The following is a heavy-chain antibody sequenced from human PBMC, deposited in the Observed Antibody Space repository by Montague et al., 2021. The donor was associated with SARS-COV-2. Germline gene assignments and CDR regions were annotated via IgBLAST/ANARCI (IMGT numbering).Heavy chain of an antibody. J-gene: IGHJ3*02. CDR1: GGSISSSSYY. V-gene: IGHV4-39*01. CDR2: IYHSGST. CDR3: ARVKWELSVGNVFDI. D-gene: IGHD1-26*01. Sequence: SETLSLTCTVSGGSISSSSYYWAWIRQPPGQGLEWIGCIYHSGSTFSYPSLKSRVSMSVATSKNQFSLKLSPVTAADTAMYYCARVKWELSVGNVFDIWGQGTMVTVSS.